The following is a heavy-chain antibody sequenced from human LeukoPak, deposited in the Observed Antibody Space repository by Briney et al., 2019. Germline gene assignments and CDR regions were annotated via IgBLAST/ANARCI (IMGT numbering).Heavy chain of an antibody. V-gene: IGHV3-33*01. Sequence: PGGSLRLSCAASGFTFSSYGMHWVHQARGKGLEGVTVILNDGSQEKYADSVKGRFTISRDNSKNTLFLQMNSLRAEDTAVYYCARDDALGDNALDIWGQGTMVTVSS. CDR3: ARDDALGDNALDI. CDR2: ILNDGSQE. J-gene: IGHJ3*02. CDR1: GFTFSSYG. D-gene: IGHD3-16*01.